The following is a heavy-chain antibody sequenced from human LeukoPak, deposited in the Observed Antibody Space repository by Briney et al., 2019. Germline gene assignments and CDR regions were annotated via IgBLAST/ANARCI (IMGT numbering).Heavy chain of an antibody. V-gene: IGHV3-21*01. CDR2: ISSSSSYI. CDR1: GFTFSSYS. CDR3: ARDVPADYYDSSGYSLDY. Sequence: GGSLRLSCAASGFTFSSYSMNWVRQAPGKGLEWVSSISSSSSYIYYADSAKGRFTISRDNAKNSLYLQMNSLRAEDTAVYYCARDVPADYYDSSGYSLDYWGQGTLVTVSS. J-gene: IGHJ4*02. D-gene: IGHD3-22*01.